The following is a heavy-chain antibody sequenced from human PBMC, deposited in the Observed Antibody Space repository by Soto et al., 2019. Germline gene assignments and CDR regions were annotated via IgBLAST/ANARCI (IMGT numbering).Heavy chain of an antibody. D-gene: IGHD1-20*01. J-gene: IGHJ4*02. CDR2: IKSKTDGGTT. V-gene: IGHV3-15*01. CDR1: GFPFSNAW. CDR3: TKDYNWNDVQGFDY. Sequence: PVGSLRLSCAVSGFPFSNAWVICVRHAPGKGLERVGRIKSKTDGGTTDYAAPVKGRFTISRDDSKHTLYLQMNSLKTEHTAVYYGTKDYNWNDVQGFDYWGQGTLVTVSS.